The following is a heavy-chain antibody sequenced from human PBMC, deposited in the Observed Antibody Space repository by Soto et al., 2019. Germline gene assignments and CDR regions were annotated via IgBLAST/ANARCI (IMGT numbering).Heavy chain of an antibody. V-gene: IGHV3-30-3*01. CDR2: ISYDGSNK. J-gene: IGHJ4*02. Sequence: QVQLVESRGGVVQPGRSLRLSCGASGFTFRNHAMHWVRQAPGKGLEWVAVISYDGSNKYYADSVKGRLTISRDNSKNTLYLQMNSLRAEDTALYYCAREEYGDHYFDYWGQGTLVTVSS. CDR1: GFTFRNHA. CDR3: AREEYGDHYFDY. D-gene: IGHD4-17*01.